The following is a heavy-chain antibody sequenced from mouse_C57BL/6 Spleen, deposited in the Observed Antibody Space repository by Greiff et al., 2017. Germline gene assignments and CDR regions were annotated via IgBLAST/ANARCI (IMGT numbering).Heavy chain of an antibody. D-gene: IGHD1-1*01. J-gene: IGHJ4*01. Sequence: VKVVESGPGLVAPSQSLSITCTVSGFSLTSYGVHWVRQPPGKGLEWLVVIWSDGSTTYNSALKSRLSISKDNSKSQVFLKMNSLQTDDTAMYYCARQWDYYGSSYGYYAMDYWGQGTSVTVSS. CDR3: ARQWDYYGSSYGYYAMDY. CDR2: IWSDGST. V-gene: IGHV2-6-1*01. CDR1: GFSLTSYG.